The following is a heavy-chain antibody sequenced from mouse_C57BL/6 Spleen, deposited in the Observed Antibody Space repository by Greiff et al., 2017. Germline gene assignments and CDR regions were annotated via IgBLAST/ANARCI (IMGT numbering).Heavy chain of an antibody. CDR3: ARNGYYGSSSWYFDV. D-gene: IGHD1-1*01. CDR1: GYTFTSYW. V-gene: IGHV1-64*01. J-gene: IGHJ1*03. CDR2: IHPNSGST. Sequence: QVQLKQPGAELVKPGASVKLSCKASGYTFTSYWMHWVKQRPGQGLEWIGMIHPNSGSTNYNEKFKSKATLTVDKSSSTAYMQLSSLTSEDSAVYYCARNGYYGSSSWYFDVWGTGTTVTVSS.